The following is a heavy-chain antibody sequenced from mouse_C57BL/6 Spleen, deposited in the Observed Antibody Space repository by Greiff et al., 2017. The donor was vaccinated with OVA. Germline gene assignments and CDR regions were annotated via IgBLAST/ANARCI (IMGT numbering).Heavy chain of an antibody. J-gene: IGHJ4*01. V-gene: IGHV1-82*01. Sequence: QVQLQQSGPELVKPGASVKISCKASGYAFSSYWMNWVKQRPGKGLEWIGRIYPGDGDTKYNGKFKGKATMTADKSSSTAYMQLSSLSSEYSAVYCFAQSGYAYDLDYAMDYWGQGTSVTVSS. CDR2: IYPGDGDT. CDR1: GYAFSSYW. CDR3: AQSGYAYDLDYAMDY. D-gene: IGHD2-2*01.